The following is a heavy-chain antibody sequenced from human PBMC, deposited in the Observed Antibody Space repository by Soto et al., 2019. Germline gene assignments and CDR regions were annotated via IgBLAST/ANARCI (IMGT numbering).Heavy chain of an antibody. CDR2: ISYDGSNK. CDR1: EIAYLGGR. D-gene: IGHD5-12*01. V-gene: IGHV3-30*18. J-gene: IGHJ4*02. CDR3: AKDINSGYDPIC. Sequence: PGGCVRHTVAEAEIAYLGGRLHSVSKAPGKGLEWVAVISYDGSNKYYADSVKGRFTISRDNSKNTLYLQMNSLRAEDTAVYYCAKDINSGYDPICWGQGTLVTVSS.